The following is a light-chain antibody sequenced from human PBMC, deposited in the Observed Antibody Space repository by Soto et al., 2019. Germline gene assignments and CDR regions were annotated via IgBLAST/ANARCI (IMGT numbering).Light chain of an antibody. J-gene: IGKJ5*01. CDR2: GAS. V-gene: IGKV3D-15*01. CDR1: QSVNIY. CDR3: QQYHNWPIT. Sequence: EIVMTQSPATLSVSLGERATLSCSASQSVNIYLAWYQQKPGQAPRLLIFGASSRATGIPARFSGSGSGTEFTLTISSLQSEDFAVYYCQQYHNWPITFGQGTRLEIK.